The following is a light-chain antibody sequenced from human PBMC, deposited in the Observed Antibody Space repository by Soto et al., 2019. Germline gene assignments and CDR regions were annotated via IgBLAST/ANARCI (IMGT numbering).Light chain of an antibody. CDR3: QQLKSYPIT. J-gene: IGKJ5*01. CDR2: AAF. CDR1: QGLSSY. Sequence: IQLTQSPSFLSASVGDRFTITCRASQGLSSYLAWYQQKPGKAPNLLIYAAFTLQSGVPSRFSGSGSGTEFTLTISSLQPEDFATYYCQQLKSYPITFGQGTRLEIK. V-gene: IGKV1-9*01.